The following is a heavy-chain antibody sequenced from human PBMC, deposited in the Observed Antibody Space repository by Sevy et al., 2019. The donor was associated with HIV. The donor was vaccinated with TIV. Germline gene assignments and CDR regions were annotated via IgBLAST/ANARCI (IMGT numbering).Heavy chain of an antibody. CDR1: GFTVSSSY. D-gene: IGHD3-3*01. V-gene: IGHV3-53*01. J-gene: IGHJ5*02. Sequence: GGSLRLSCAASGFTVSSSYMTWVRQPPWKGLEWVSVIYSGGSTYYADSVKGRFTISRDNSKNTLYLQMNNLRADDTAVYYCARGRGVFGAVAINWFDPWGQGALVTVSS. CDR2: IYSGGST. CDR3: ARGRGVFGAVAINWFDP.